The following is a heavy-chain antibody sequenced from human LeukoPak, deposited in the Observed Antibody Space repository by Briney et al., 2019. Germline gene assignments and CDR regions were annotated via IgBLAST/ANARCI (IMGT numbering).Heavy chain of an antibody. CDR3: ARADGYSGYDFYYFDS. CDR2: ISSSGSNV. V-gene: IGHV3-48*03. D-gene: IGHD5-12*01. Sequence: GGSLRLSCAASGFTFSSDEMNWVRQAPGKGLERVSYISSSGSNVYYADSVKGRFTISRDNAKNSLYLQMNSLRVEDTAIYYCARADGYSGYDFYYFDSWGQGTLVTVSS. J-gene: IGHJ4*02. CDR1: GFTFSSDE.